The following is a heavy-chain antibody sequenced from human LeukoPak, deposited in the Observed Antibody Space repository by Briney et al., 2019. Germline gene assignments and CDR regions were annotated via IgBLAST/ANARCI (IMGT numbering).Heavy chain of an antibody. CDR3: AKDLDIVATITGN. V-gene: IGHV3-23*01. CDR2: VSGSGGST. D-gene: IGHD5-12*01. J-gene: IGHJ4*02. CDR1: GFTFSSYA. Sequence: GGSLRLSCAASGFTFSSYAMSWVRQAPGKGLEWVSGVSGSGGSTYCADSVKGRLTISRDNSKNTLYLQMNSLRAEDTAVYYCAKDLDIVATITGNWGQGTLVTVSS.